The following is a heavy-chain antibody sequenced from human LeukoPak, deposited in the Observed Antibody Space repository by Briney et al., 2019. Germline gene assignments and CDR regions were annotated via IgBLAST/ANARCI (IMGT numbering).Heavy chain of an antibody. J-gene: IGHJ3*02. D-gene: IGHD3-16*01. CDR3: ARDMSANYDYVWGSYDRRYAFDI. CDR2: IYYSGST. V-gene: IGHV4-59*12. Sequence: PSETLSLTCTVSGGSISSYYWSWIRQPPGKGLEWIGYIYYSGSTYYNPSLKSRVTISVDTSKNQFSLKLSSVTAADTAVYYCARDMSANYDYVWGSYDRRYAFDIWGQGTMVTVSS. CDR1: GGSISSYY.